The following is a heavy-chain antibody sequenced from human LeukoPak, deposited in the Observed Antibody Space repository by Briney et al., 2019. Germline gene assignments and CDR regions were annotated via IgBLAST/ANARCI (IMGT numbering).Heavy chain of an antibody. Sequence: SETLSLTCTVSGYSISSGYYWGWIRQPPGKGLEWIGSIYHSGSTYYNPSLKSRVTISVDTSKNQFSLKLSSVTAADTAVYYCARDDDYGDYSDAFDIWGQGTMVTVSS. CDR3: ARDDDYGDYSDAFDI. CDR2: IYHSGST. V-gene: IGHV4-38-2*02. CDR1: GYSISSGYY. D-gene: IGHD4-17*01. J-gene: IGHJ3*02.